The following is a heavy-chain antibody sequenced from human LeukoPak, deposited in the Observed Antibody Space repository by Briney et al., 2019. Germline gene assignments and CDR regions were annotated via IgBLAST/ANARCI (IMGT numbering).Heavy chain of an antibody. V-gene: IGHV4-59*12. CDR2: IYYSGST. Sequence: SETLSLTCTVSGGSISDYYWNWIRQPPGKGLEWIGYIYYSGSTNYNPSLKSRVTISVDTSKNQFSLKLSSVTAADTAVYYCARGQRSCSGGSCYGTYFDYWGQGTLVTVSS. CDR3: ARGQRSCSGGSCYGTYFDY. J-gene: IGHJ4*02. CDR1: GGSISDYY. D-gene: IGHD2-15*01.